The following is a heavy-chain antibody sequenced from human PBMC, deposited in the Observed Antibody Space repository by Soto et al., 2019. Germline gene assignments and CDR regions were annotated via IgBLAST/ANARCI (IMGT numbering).Heavy chain of an antibody. CDR2: IYPGDSDT. D-gene: IGHD6-13*01. V-gene: IGHV5-51*01. CDR1: GYSFTTYW. CDR3: ARQAAAGKYYYAMDV. Sequence: PGESLKISCRGSGYSFTTYWIGWVRQMPGKGLEGMVIIYPGDSDTRYSPSFQGQVTISADKSINTTYLQWSSLKASDTAIYYCARQAAAGKYYYAMDVWGQGTTVTVSS. J-gene: IGHJ6*02.